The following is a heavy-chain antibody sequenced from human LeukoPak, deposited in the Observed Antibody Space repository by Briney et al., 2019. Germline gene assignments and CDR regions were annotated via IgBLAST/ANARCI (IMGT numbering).Heavy chain of an antibody. D-gene: IGHD4-17*01. J-gene: IGHJ5*02. CDR2: ITGSGVTT. V-gene: IGHV3-23*01. Sequence: GGSLRLSCAASGFTFSNYGMNWVRQAPGKGLEWVSGITGSGVTTYYADSVKGRFTISRDNSKNMVYLQMNSLRAEDTAVYYCARIMTTVTTSWFDPWGQGTLVTVSS. CDR3: ARIMTTVTTSWFDP. CDR1: GFTFSNYG.